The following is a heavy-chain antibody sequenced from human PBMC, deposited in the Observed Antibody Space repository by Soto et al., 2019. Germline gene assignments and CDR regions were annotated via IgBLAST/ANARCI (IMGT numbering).Heavy chain of an antibody. CDR1: GGSLSGYY. Sequence: QVQLHESGPRLVKPSETLSLTCTVSGGSLSGYYWSWIRQPPGKSLEWIGNLHYTGTSNHNPSLRSRVTMSLDTSTNPFSLKLSSVTAADTAFYFCTRGGGWLTDYWGQGTLVTVSS. CDR3: TRGGGWLTDY. V-gene: IGHV4-59*01. CDR2: LHYTGTS. J-gene: IGHJ4*02. D-gene: IGHD2-15*01.